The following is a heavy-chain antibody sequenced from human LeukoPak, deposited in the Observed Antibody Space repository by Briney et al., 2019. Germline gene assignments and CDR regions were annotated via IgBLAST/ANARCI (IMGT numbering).Heavy chain of an antibody. CDR1: GGSFSGYY. J-gene: IGHJ3*02. Sequence: NPSETLSLTCAVYGGSFSGYYWSWIRQPAGKGLEWIGRIYTSGSTNYNPSLKSRVTMSVDTSKNQFSLKLSSVTAADTAVYYCAGRYFDWLLYRGDDAFDIWGQGTMVTVSS. CDR2: IYTSGST. D-gene: IGHD3-9*01. V-gene: IGHV4-59*10. CDR3: AGRYFDWLLYRGDDAFDI.